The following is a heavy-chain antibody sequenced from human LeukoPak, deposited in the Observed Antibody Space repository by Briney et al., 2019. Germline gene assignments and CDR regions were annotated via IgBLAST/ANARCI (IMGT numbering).Heavy chain of an antibody. J-gene: IGHJ4*02. CDR2: FDPEDGET. D-gene: IGHD3-22*01. V-gene: IGHV1-24*01. CDR3: ATEGYYYNSSGYYG. Sequence: ASVKVSCKVSGYTLTELSMHWVRQAPGKGLEWMGGFDPEDGETIYAQKFQGRVTMTEDTSTDTAYMELGSLRSEDTAAYYCATEGYYYNSSGYYGWGQGTLVTVSS. CDR1: GYTLTELS.